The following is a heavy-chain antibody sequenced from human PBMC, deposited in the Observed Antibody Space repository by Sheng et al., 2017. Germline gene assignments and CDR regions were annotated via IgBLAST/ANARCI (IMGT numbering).Heavy chain of an antibody. J-gene: IGHJ4*02. CDR2: IYHSGST. V-gene: IGHV4-38-2*01. CDR3: ARLPPVGATI. D-gene: IGHD1-26*01. Sequence: QVQLQESGPGLVKPSETLSLTCAVSGYSISSGYYWGWIRQPPGKGLEWIGSIYHSGSTYYNPSLKSRVTISVDTSKNQFSLKLSSVTAADTAVYYCARLPPVGATIWGQGTLVTVSS. CDR1: GYSISSGYY.